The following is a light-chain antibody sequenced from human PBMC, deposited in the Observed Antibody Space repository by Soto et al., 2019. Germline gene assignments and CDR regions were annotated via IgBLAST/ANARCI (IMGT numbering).Light chain of an antibody. V-gene: IGKV3-11*01. CDR3: QQYSSSPET. J-gene: IGKJ1*01. CDR1: HDVSVS. Sequence: EIVLTQSPDTLSLSPGEGATLSCRASHDVSVSLVWYRQRPGQSPRLLIHDASNRATGISARFSGSGSGTDFTLSVSGLEPEDFAVYYCQQYSSSPETFGQGTKVDIK. CDR2: DAS.